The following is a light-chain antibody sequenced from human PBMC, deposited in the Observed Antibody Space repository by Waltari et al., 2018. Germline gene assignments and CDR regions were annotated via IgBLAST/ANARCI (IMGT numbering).Light chain of an antibody. CDR3: QQSYSTPYT. Sequence: DIQMTQSPSSLSASVGDRVTITCRASQSISSYLNWYQQKPGKAPKLLIYAASSLQSGVPSRVSGSGSWTDFTLTISSLQPEDFPTYYCQQSYSTPYTFGQGTKLEIK. V-gene: IGKV1-39*01. CDR1: QSISSY. J-gene: IGKJ2*01. CDR2: AAS.